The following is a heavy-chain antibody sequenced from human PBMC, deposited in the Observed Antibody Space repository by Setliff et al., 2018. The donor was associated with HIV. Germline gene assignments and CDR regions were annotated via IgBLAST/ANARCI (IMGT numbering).Heavy chain of an antibody. Sequence: ASETLSLTCNVSGYSISSGFYWGWIRQPPGKGLEWIGNIFHSGNTDQNPSLKSRVTMSVETSENQFSLRLNSVTAADTAVYYCARRTIWGDAFDIWGRGTMVPSPQ. CDR2: IFHSGNT. J-gene: IGHJ3*02. CDR1: GYSISSGFY. CDR3: ARRTIWGDAFDI. V-gene: IGHV4-38-2*02. D-gene: IGHD3-16*01.